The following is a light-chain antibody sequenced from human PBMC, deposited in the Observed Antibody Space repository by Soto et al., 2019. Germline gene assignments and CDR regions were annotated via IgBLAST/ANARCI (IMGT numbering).Light chain of an antibody. V-gene: IGKV3-20*01. CDR3: PQYGSSPPYT. Sequence: EVVLTQSPGTLSLSPGERATLSCRASQSVTNNYFAWYQQKPGQSPRLLIFGSSDRATGIPDRFSGSGSGTVFTLTIRRLEPEDFAVYYCPQYGSSPPYTFGQGTKLEIK. CDR2: GSS. CDR1: QSVTNNY. J-gene: IGKJ2*01.